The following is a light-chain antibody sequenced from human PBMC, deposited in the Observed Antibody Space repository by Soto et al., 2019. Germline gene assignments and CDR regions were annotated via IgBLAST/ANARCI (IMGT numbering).Light chain of an antibody. V-gene: IGLV3-1*01. Sequence: SYELTQPPSVSVSPGQTASITCSGDKLGNKYASWYQQKPGQSPVLVIYEDTKRPSGIPERFSGSNSGNTATLIISGTQAMDEVDYYCQAWDSSTVVFGGGPKVTVL. CDR1: KLGNKY. J-gene: IGLJ2*01. CDR2: EDT. CDR3: QAWDSSTVV.